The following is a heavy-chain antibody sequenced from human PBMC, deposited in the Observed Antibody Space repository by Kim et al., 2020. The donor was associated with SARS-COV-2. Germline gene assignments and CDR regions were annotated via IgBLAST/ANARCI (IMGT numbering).Heavy chain of an antibody. V-gene: IGHV3-23*01. D-gene: IGHD3-22*01. Sequence: YADSVKGRCTISRDNSKNTLYLQMNSLRAEDTAVYYCAKINYYDSSGYPNWGQGTLVTVSS. J-gene: IGHJ4*02. CDR3: AKINYYDSSGYPN.